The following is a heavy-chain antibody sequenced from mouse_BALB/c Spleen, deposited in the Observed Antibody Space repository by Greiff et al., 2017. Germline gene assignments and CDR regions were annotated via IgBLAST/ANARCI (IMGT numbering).Heavy chain of an antibody. CDR2: IDPSDSYT. CDR1: GYTFTSYW. D-gene: IGHD2-1*01. CDR3: ARWSGNYPVYFDY. Sequence: QVQLQQPGAELVKPGASVKLSCKASGYTFTSYWMHWVKQRPGQGLEWIGEIDPSDSYTNYNQKFKGKATLTVDKSSSTAYMQLSSLTSEDSAVYYCARWSGNYPVYFDYWGQGTTLTVSS. J-gene: IGHJ2*01. V-gene: IGHV1-69*02.